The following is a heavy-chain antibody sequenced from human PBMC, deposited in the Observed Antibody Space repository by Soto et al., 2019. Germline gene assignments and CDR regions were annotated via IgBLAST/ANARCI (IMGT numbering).Heavy chain of an antibody. CDR3: AKQFDY. V-gene: IGHV3-74*01. J-gene: IGHJ4*02. CDR1: GFTFSSYW. CDR2: INSDGSNT. Sequence: EVQLVESGGGLVQPGGSLRLSCAASGFTFSSYWMHWVRQAPGKGLVWVSRINSDGSNTGYAASVKGRFTISRDNAKNTLYLQMNGLRAEDTAVYYCAKQFDYWGQGTLVTVSS.